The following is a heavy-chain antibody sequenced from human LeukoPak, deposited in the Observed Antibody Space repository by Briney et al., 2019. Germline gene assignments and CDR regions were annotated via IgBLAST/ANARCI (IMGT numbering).Heavy chain of an antibody. CDR2: ISGDGGST. CDR3: AKELFNWNYGALGFDY. V-gene: IGHV3-43*02. Sequence: GGSLRLSCAASGFTFDDYAMHWVRQAPGKGLEWVSLISGDGGSTYYADSVKGRFTISRDNRKNSLYLQMNSLRTEDTALYYCAKELFNWNYGALGFDYWGQGTLVTVSS. J-gene: IGHJ4*02. D-gene: IGHD1-7*01. CDR1: GFTFDDYA.